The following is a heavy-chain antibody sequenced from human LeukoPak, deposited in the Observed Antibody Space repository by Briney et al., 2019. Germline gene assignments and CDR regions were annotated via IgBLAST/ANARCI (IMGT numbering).Heavy chain of an antibody. J-gene: IGHJ4*02. V-gene: IGHV4-34*01. D-gene: IGHD6-6*01. CDR1: GGSFSGYY. Sequence: SETLSLTCAVYGGSFSGYYWSWIRQPPGKGLEWIGEINHSGSTNYNPSLKSRVTTSVDTSKNQFSLKLSSVTAADTAVYYCARGRIAARLGISYYFDYWGQGTLVTVSS. CDR2: INHSGST. CDR3: ARGRIAARLGISYYFDY.